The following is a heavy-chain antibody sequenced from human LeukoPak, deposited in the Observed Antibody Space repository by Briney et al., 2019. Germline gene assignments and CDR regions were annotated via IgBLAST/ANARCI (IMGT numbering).Heavy chain of an antibody. D-gene: IGHD5-12*01. Sequence: NPGGSLRLSCAASGFTFSDYYMTWIRQAPGKGLEWVSYISSSGNSIYYADSVKGRFTISRDNAKNSLYLQMNSLRAEDTAVYYCASRDGYNWVYWGQGTLVTVSS. CDR1: GFTFSDYY. V-gene: IGHV3-11*01. J-gene: IGHJ4*02. CDR2: ISSSGNSI. CDR3: ASRDGYNWVY.